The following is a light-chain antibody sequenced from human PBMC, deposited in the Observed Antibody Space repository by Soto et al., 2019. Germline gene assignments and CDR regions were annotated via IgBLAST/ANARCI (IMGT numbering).Light chain of an antibody. Sequence: QSVLTQPASVSGSPGQSITISCTGTSSDVGGYNYVSWYQQHPGKAPKLMIYDVSNRPSGVSNRFSGSKSGNMASLTLSGLQAQDEADYYCRSYTSSSTLYVFGTGTKVTVL. CDR1: SSDVGGYNY. V-gene: IGLV2-14*01. CDR3: RSYTSSSTLYV. CDR2: DVS. J-gene: IGLJ1*01.